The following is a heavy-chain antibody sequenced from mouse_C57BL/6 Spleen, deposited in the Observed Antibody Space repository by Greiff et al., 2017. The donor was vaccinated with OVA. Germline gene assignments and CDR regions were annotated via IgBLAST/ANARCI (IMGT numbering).Heavy chain of an antibody. Sequence: QVQLQQSRPELVKPGASVKISCKASGYAFSSSWMNWVKQRPGKGLEWIGRIYPGDGDTNYNGKFKGKATLTADKSSSTAYMQLSSLTSEDSAVYFCASGEAQATAWFAYWGQGTLVTVSA. D-gene: IGHD3-2*02. CDR2: IYPGDGDT. CDR1: GYAFSSSW. J-gene: IGHJ3*01. V-gene: IGHV1-82*01. CDR3: ASGEAQATAWFAY.